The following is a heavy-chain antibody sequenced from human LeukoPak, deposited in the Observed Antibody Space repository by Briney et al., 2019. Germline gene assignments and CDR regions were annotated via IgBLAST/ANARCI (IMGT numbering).Heavy chain of an antibody. CDR2: IGAYNGNT. V-gene: IGHV1-18*01. Sequence: ASVKVSCKASGYTFTSYGISWVRQAPGQGLEWMGWIGAYNGNTNYAQKLQGRVTMTTDTSTSTAYMELRSLRSDDTAVYYCARVGNSNYARYRFDPWGQGTLVTVSS. J-gene: IGHJ5*02. D-gene: IGHD4-11*01. CDR3: ARVGNSNYARYRFDP. CDR1: GYTFTSYG.